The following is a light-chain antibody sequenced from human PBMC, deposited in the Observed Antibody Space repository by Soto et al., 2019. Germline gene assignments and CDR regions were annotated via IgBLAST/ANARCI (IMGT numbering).Light chain of an antibody. CDR1: SSDVGGYNY. V-gene: IGLV2-11*01. Sequence: QSGMTQPRSGSGTPEQSVTISCAGTSSDVGGYNYVSWYQQHPGKAPKLMIYDVSKRPSGVPDRFSGSKSGNTASLTISGLQADDEADYYCCSYAGRYTYVFGTGTKV. CDR3: CSYAGRYTYV. J-gene: IGLJ1*01. CDR2: DVS.